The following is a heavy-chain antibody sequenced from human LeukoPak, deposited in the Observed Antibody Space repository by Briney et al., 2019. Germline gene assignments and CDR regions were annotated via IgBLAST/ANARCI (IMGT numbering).Heavy chain of an antibody. D-gene: IGHD3-22*01. CDR3: AKDGNYYGSIGIDY. CDR2: ISYDGSNK. Sequence: GGSLRLSCAASGFTFSSYGMHWVRQAPGKGLEWVAVISYDGSNKYYADSVKGRFTISRDNSKNTLYLQMNSLRAEDTAVYYCAKDGNYYGSIGIDYWGQGTLVTVSS. CDR1: GFTFSSYG. J-gene: IGHJ4*02. V-gene: IGHV3-30*18.